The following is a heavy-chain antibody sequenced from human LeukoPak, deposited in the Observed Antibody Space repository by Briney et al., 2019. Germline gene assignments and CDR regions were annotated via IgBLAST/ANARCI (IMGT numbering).Heavy chain of an antibody. V-gene: IGHV4-4*07. J-gene: IGHJ3*02. CDR2: IYTSGST. CDR1: GGSISSYY. CDR3: ARSGYSSGYLGLVSANDAFDI. D-gene: IGHD3-22*01. Sequence: SETLSLTCTVSGGSISSYYWSWIRQPAGKGLEWIGRIYTSGSTNYNPSLKSRVTMSVDTSKNQFSLKLSSVTAADTAVYYCARSGYSSGYLGLVSANDAFDIWGQGTMVTVSS.